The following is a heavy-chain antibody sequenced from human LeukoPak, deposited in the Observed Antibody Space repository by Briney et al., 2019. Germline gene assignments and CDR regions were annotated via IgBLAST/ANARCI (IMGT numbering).Heavy chain of an antibody. J-gene: IGHJ6*01. Sequence: GGPLRSTCAASGFTFNNYAKHWVLQAPGKRLEWVAFISSDGSKESYADPVKGRFTISRDTSQNTLYLQMNSLSAEDVAIYYCVRDRSCSVGACYSLHRWG. V-gene: IGHV3-30*04. CDR3: VRDRSCSVGACYSLHR. CDR1: GFTFNNYA. D-gene: IGHD2-15*01. CDR2: ISSDGSKE.